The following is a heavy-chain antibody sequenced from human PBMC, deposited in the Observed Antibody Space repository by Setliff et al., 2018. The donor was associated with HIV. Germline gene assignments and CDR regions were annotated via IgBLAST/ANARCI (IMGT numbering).Heavy chain of an antibody. V-gene: IGHV3-21*04. Sequence: PGGSLRLSCAASGFTFSSYSMNWVRQAPGKGLEWVSSISSSSSYIYYADSVKGRFTISRDNAKNSLYLQMDSLRAEDTALYFCAKDLGGCRGVCSSYWGQGTLVTVSS. J-gene: IGHJ4*02. D-gene: IGHD2-8*02. CDR1: GFTFSSYS. CDR2: ISSSSSYI. CDR3: AKDLGGCRGVCSSY.